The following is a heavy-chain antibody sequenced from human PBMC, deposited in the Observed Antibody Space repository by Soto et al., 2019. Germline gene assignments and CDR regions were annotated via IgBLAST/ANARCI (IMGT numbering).Heavy chain of an antibody. CDR3: ARVHKPKSTVTTYYYYYYMDV. J-gene: IGHJ6*03. V-gene: IGHV4-59*01. CDR1: GGSISSYY. Sequence: PSETLSLTCTVSGGSISSYYWSWIRQPPGKGLEWIGYIYYSGSTNYNPSLKSRVTISVDTSKNQFSLKLSSVTAADTAVYYCARVHKPKSTVTTYYYYYYMDVWGKGTTVTVSS. D-gene: IGHD4-4*01. CDR2: IYYSGST.